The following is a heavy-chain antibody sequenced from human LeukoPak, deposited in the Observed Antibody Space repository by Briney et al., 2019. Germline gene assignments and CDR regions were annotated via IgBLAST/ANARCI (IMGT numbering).Heavy chain of an antibody. CDR1: GGSISSGDYY. D-gene: IGHD3-22*01. CDR3: ARDDSSGYALDY. CDR2: IYYSGST. V-gene: IGHV4-30-4*08. J-gene: IGHJ4*02. Sequence: SETLSLTCTVSGGSISSGDYYWSWIRQPPGKGLEWRGYIYYSGSTYYNPSLKSRVTISVGTSKNQFSLQMSSVTAADTAVYYCARDDSSGYALDYWGQGTLVTVSS.